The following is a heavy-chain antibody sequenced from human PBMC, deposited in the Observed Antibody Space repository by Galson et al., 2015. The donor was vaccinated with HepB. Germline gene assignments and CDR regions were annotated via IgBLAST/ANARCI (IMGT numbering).Heavy chain of an antibody. D-gene: IGHD6-19*01. Sequence: SLRLSCAASGFTFSSYGMHWVRQAPGKGLEWVAVISYDGSNKYYADSVKGRFTISRDNSKNTLYLQMNSLRAEDTAVYYCAKDLSSGWGSWYFDYWGQGTLVTVSS. V-gene: IGHV3-30*18. J-gene: IGHJ4*02. CDR3: AKDLSSGWGSWYFDY. CDR2: ISYDGSNK. CDR1: GFTFSSYG.